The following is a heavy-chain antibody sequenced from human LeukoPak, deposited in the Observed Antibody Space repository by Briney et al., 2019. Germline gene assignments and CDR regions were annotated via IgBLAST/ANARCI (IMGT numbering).Heavy chain of an antibody. D-gene: IGHD1-26*01. CDR3: ARASRVGPTYLDY. CDR1: GGSISSSSYY. Sequence: SETLSLTCTVSGGSISSSSYYWGWIRQPPGKGLEWIGSIYYSGSTYYNQSLKSRVTISVDASKNQFSLKPNSVTAADTAVYFCARASRVGPTYLDYWGQGTLVTVSS. CDR2: IYYSGST. V-gene: IGHV4-39*07. J-gene: IGHJ4*02.